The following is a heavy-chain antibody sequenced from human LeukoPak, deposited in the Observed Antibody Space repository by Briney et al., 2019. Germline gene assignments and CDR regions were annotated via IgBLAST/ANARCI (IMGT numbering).Heavy chain of an antibody. V-gene: IGHV3-23*01. CDR1: GFTFSSYA. CDR3: AKVFGSTYYDFWSGYFDY. J-gene: IGHJ4*02. CDR2: ISGSGGST. Sequence: GGSLRLSCAASGFTFSSYAMSWVRQAPGKGLEWVSAISGSGGSTYYADSVKGRFTISRDNSKNTLYLQMNSLRAEDTAVYYCAKVFGSTYYDFWSGYFDYWGQGTLVTVSS. D-gene: IGHD3-3*01.